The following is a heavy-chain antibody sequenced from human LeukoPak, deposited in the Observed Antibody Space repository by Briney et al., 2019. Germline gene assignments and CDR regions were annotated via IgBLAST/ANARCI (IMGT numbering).Heavy chain of an antibody. CDR2: IYHSGST. J-gene: IGHJ6*03. D-gene: IGHD1-20*01. CDR3: ARDRRGNWNPRDSWYYMDV. V-gene: IGHV4-30-2*01. CDR1: GGSISSGGYY. Sequence: SQTLSLTCTVSGGSISSGGYYWSWIRQPPGKGLEWIGYIYHSGSTYYNPSLKSRVTISVDRSKNQFSLQLNSVTPEDTAVYYCARDRRGNWNPRDSWYYMDVWGKGTTVTVSS.